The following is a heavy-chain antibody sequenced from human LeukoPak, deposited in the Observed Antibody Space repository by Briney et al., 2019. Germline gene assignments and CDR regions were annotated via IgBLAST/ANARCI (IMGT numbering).Heavy chain of an antibody. CDR3: ARDESDYHILD. CDR1: GGSISSSSYY. V-gene: IGHV4-39*07. D-gene: IGHD3-16*01. CDR2: IYYSGST. Sequence: SETLSLTCTVSGGSISSSSYYWGWIRQPPGKGLEWIGSIYYSGSTYYNPSLKSRVTISVDTSKNQFSLKLSSVTAADTAVYYCARDESDYHILDWGQGTLVTVSS. J-gene: IGHJ4*02.